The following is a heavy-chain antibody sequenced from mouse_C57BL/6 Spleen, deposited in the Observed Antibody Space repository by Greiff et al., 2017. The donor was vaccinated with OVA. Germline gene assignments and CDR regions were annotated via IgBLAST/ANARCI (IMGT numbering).Heavy chain of an antibody. D-gene: IGHD1-1*01. CDR2: IWSGGST. CDR3: ARNNGSSYDWYFDV. Sequence: VQRVESGPGLVQPSQSLSITCTVSGFSLTSYGVHWVRQSPGKGLEWLGVIWSGGSTDYNAAFISRLSISKDNSKSQVFFKMNSLQADDTAIYYCARNNGSSYDWYFDVWGTGTTVTVSS. CDR1: GFSLTSYG. V-gene: IGHV2-2*01. J-gene: IGHJ1*03.